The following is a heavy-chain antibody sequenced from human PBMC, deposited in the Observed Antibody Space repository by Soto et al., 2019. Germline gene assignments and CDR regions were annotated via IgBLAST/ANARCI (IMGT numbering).Heavy chain of an antibody. CDR3: AKSIAAAGASDY. J-gene: IGHJ4*02. CDR1: GFTFDDYA. D-gene: IGHD6-13*01. CDR2: ISWNSGSI. Sequence: GGSLRLSCAASGFTFDDYAMHWVRQAPGKGLEWVSGISWNSGSIGYADSVKGRFTISRDNAKNSLYLQMNSLRAEDTALYYCAKSIAAAGASDYWGQGTLVTVSS. V-gene: IGHV3-9*01.